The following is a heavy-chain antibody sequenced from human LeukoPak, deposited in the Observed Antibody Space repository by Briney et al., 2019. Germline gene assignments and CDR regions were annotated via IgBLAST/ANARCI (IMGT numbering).Heavy chain of an antibody. CDR2: ISGSGGST. CDR3: AKDGGLDLWVLGGKHYYFGY. D-gene: IGHD1-26*01. J-gene: IGHJ4*02. CDR1: GFTFSSYA. V-gene: IGHV3-23*01. Sequence: PGGSLRLSCAASGFTFSSYAMSWVRQAPGKGLEWVSAISGSGGSTYYADSVKGRFTISRDNSKNTLYLQMNSLRAEDTAVYYCAKDGGLDLWVLGGKHYYFGYWGQGTLVTVSS.